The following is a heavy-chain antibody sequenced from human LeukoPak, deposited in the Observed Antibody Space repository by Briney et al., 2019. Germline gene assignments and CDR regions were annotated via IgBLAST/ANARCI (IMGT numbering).Heavy chain of an antibody. J-gene: IGHJ4*02. CDR1: GFPFSDFS. Sequence: GGSMRLSCATSGFPFSDFSMSWVRQAPGKGLEWISTTNSGGTSTYYAESVKGRFTISRDNSKNTLYLQMSSLRVEDTAVYYCAKQSYARSLGEGGPGTLVSVSS. D-gene: IGHD2-8*01. CDR2: TNSGGTST. CDR3: AKQSYARSLGE. V-gene: IGHV3-23*01.